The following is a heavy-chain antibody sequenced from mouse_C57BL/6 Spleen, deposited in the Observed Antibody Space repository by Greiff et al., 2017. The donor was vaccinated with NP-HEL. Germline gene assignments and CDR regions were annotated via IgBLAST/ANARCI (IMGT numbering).Heavy chain of an antibody. Sequence: QVQLKQSGPELVKPGASVKISCKASGYSFTSYYIHWVKQRPGQGLEWIGWIYPGSGNTKYNEKFKGKATLTADTSSSTAYMQLSSLTSEDSAVYYCARQKDLRLLTYAMDYWGQGTSVTVSS. V-gene: IGHV1-66*01. CDR3: ARQKDLRLLTYAMDY. CDR2: IYPGSGNT. D-gene: IGHD2-10*01. CDR1: GYSFTSYY. J-gene: IGHJ4*01.